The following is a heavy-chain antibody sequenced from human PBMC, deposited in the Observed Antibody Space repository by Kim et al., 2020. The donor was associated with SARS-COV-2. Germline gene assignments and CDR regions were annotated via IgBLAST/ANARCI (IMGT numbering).Heavy chain of an antibody. Sequence: SETLSLTCAVYGGSFRGYYWSWIRQPPGKGLEWIGEINHSGSTNYNPSLKSRVTISVDTSKNQFSLKLSSVTAADTAVYYCARGGYQGDFDYWGQGTLVTVSS. CDR3: ARGGYQGDFDY. CDR1: GGSFRGYY. J-gene: IGHJ4*02. CDR2: INHSGST. V-gene: IGHV4-34*01. D-gene: IGHD2-2*01.